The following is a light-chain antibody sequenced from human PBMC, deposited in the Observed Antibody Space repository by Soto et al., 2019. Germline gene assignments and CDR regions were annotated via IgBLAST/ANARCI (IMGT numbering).Light chain of an antibody. CDR1: SSNIGNNY. J-gene: IGLJ3*02. CDR2: DNN. V-gene: IGLV1-51*01. Sequence: QSVLTQPPSVSAAPGQKVTISCTGSSSNIGNNYVSWYQQHPGTTPKLLIYDNNKRPSGIPDRFSGSKSGTSATLGITGLQTGDEADYYCGTWDSSLSAWVFGGGTKVTVL. CDR3: GTWDSSLSAWV.